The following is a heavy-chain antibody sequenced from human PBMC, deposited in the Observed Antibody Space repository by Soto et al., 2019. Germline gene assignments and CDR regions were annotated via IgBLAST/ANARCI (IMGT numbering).Heavy chain of an antibody. CDR3: ARRRKFGGIAAAGTRDWFDP. Sequence: PGESLKISCKGSGYSFTSYWIGWVRQMPGKGLEWLGIIYPGDSDTRYSPSFQGQVTISADKSISTAYLQWSSLKASDTAMYYCARRRKFGGIAAAGTRDWFDPWGQGTLVTVSS. V-gene: IGHV5-51*01. J-gene: IGHJ5*02. CDR2: IYPGDSDT. CDR1: GYSFTSYW. D-gene: IGHD6-13*01.